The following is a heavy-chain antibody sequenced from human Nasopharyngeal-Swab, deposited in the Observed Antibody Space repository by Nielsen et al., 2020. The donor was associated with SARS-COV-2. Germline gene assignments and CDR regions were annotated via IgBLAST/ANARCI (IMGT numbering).Heavy chain of an antibody. V-gene: IGHV4-39*01. D-gene: IGHD3-16*01. CDR2: IYYSGGT. J-gene: IGHJ6*02. Sequence: WIRQPPGKGLDRIGSIYYSGGTYYNPSLKSRVTISVDTSKNQFSLKLSSVTAADTAVYYCARRVARAPRHEGDYYYGMDVWGQGTTVTVSS. CDR3: ARRVARAPRHEGDYYYGMDV.